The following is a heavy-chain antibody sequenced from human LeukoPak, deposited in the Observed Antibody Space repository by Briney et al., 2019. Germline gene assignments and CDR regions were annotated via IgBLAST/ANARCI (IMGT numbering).Heavy chain of an antibody. Sequence: PGGSLRLSCAASGFTFSSYAMSWVRQAPGKGLEWVSAISGSGGSTYYADSVKGRFTISRDNSKNTLYLQMNSLRAEDTAVYYCAKGRGRTMIVVVTPLDAFDIWGQGTMVTVSS. CDR2: ISGSGGST. CDR3: AKGRGRTMIVVVTPLDAFDI. D-gene: IGHD3-22*01. V-gene: IGHV3-23*01. J-gene: IGHJ3*02. CDR1: GFTFSSYA.